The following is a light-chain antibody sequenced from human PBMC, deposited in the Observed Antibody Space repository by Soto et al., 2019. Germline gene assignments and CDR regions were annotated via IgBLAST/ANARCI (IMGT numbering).Light chain of an antibody. J-gene: IGKJ4*01. CDR3: HQYGTSPST. CDR1: QSITNSF. Sequence: EIVLTQSPGTLSLSPGERATLSCRASQSITNSFLAWYQQKPGQAPRLLIYAASSRATGIPDRFSGHGFGTDFTLTISRLEPDDFAVYYCHQYGTSPSTFGGGDKVEIK. CDR2: AAS. V-gene: IGKV3-20*01.